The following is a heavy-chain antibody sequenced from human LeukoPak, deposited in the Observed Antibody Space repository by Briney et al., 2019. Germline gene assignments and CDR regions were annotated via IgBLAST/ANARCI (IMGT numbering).Heavy chain of an antibody. Sequence: GGSLRLSCAASGFTVSSNYMSWVRQAPGKGLEWVAVIWYDGTNKYYGDSVKGRFTISRDNPRNTLYLQMNSLRSEDTAVYYCARSNPQYSRYSTSCLDNWGQGALVTVSS. V-gene: IGHV3-33*08. D-gene: IGHD6-13*01. CDR1: GFTVSSNY. CDR3: ARSNPQYSRYSTSCLDN. CDR2: IWYDGTNK. J-gene: IGHJ4*02.